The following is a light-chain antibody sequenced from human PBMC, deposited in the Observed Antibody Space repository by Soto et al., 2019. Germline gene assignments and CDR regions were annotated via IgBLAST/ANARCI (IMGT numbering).Light chain of an antibody. CDR2: LGS. Sequence: DIVMTQSPLSLPVTPGEPASISCRSSRSLLHSNGYNYLDWYLQKPGQSPQLLISLGSNRASGVPDRFRGSGSGTDFTLNINRVEAEDVGVYYCMQSLQTPYTFGQGTKLEIK. V-gene: IGKV2-28*01. J-gene: IGKJ2*01. CDR1: RSLLHSNGYNY. CDR3: MQSLQTPYT.